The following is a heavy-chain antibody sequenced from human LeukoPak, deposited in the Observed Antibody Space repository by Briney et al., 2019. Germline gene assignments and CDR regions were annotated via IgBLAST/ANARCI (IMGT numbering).Heavy chain of an antibody. J-gene: IGHJ3*02. V-gene: IGHV1-58*02. D-gene: IGHD6-25*01. CDR1: GFTFSTSA. CDR2: IAVGNGHT. Sequence: ASVKVSCKASGFTFSTSAMQWVRQARGQRLECIGWIAVGNGHTNYAQKFQERVSITRDMSTTTAYMELSNLRSEDTAVYYCAATGSETDAFDIWGQGTMVTVSS. CDR3: AATGSETDAFDI.